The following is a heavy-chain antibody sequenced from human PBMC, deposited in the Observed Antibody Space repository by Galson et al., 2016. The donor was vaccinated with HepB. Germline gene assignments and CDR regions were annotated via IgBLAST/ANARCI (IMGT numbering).Heavy chain of an antibody. J-gene: IGHJ3*02. CDR3: AKDIPPRGHDAFDI. V-gene: IGHV3-23*01. CDR1: GFPLRSYA. D-gene: IGHD2-21*01. Sequence: SLRLSCAASGFPLRSYAMSWVRQAPGKGPEWVSAISAGGGSTYYADSVMGRFTISRDNSKNTLYLQMNSLRAEDTAIYYCAKDIPPRGHDAFDIWGRGTMVTVSS. CDR2: ISAGGGST.